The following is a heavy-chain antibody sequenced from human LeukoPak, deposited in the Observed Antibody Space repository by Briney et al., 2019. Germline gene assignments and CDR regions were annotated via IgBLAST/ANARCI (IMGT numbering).Heavy chain of an antibody. J-gene: IGHJ4*02. CDR1: GYTFTGYY. CDR3: ARGGSIAARSPKY. V-gene: IGHV1-2*02. D-gene: IGHD6-6*01. Sequence: EASVKVSCKASGYTFTGYYIHWVRQAPGQGLEWMGWINPNSGGTNYAQKFQGRVTMTRDTSISTAYMELSRLRSDDTAVCYCARGGSIAARSPKYWGQGTLVTVSS. CDR2: INPNSGGT.